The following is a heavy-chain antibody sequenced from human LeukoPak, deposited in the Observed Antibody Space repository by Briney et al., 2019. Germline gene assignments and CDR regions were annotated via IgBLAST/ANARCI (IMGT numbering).Heavy chain of an antibody. D-gene: IGHD5-18*01. CDR3: ARSPQSDTAMGRHYYYIDV. Sequence: SETLSLTCIVSGGSISSYYWSWIRQPAGKGLEWIGRIYTSGSTNYNPSLKSRVTMSVDTSKNQFSLKLSSVTAADTAVYYCARSPQSDTAMGRHYYYIDVWGKGTTVTVSS. V-gene: IGHV4-4*07. CDR1: GGSISSYY. J-gene: IGHJ6*03. CDR2: IYTSGST.